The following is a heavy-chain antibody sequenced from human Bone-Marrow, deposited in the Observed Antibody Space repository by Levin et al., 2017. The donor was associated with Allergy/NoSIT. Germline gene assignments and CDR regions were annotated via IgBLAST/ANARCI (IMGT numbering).Heavy chain of an antibody. Sequence: GASVKVSCAASGFTFSSYWMHWVRQAPGKGLVWVSRINSDGSSTSYADSVKGRFTISRDNAKNTLYLQMNSLRAEDTAVYYCARGVQGAFDIWGQGTMVTVSS. J-gene: IGHJ3*02. CDR3: ARGVQGAFDI. D-gene: IGHD3-10*01. CDR2: INSDGSST. CDR1: GFTFSSYW. V-gene: IGHV3-74*01.